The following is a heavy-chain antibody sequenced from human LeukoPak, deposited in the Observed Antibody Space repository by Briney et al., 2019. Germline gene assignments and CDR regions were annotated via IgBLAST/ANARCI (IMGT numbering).Heavy chain of an antibody. CDR2: VHYSGPT. CDR3: ARPLKAPGAIVGAFDL. D-gene: IGHD2-2*02. V-gene: IGHV4-39*02. CDR1: GDSITNSAYF. J-gene: IGHJ3*01. Sequence: PSETLSLICSVSGDSITNSAYFWAWIRQPPGKGLEWIASVHYSGPTHYNPSLKSRVAISVAASKNYFSLKLTPLSAADTSMYYCARPLKAPGAIVGAFDLWGQGTMVTVSS.